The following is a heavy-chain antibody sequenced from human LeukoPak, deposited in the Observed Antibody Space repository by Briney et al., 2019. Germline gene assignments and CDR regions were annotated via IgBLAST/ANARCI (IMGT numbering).Heavy chain of an antibody. Sequence: GGSLRLSCAASGFTFDDYGMSWVRQAPGKGLEWVSGINWDGGSTGYADSVKGRFTISRDNSKNTLYLQMNSLRAEDTAVYYCAKGSGRFDYWGQGTLVTVSS. CDR3: AKGSGRFDY. J-gene: IGHJ4*02. CDR2: INWDGGST. D-gene: IGHD3-10*01. CDR1: GFTFDDYG. V-gene: IGHV3-20*04.